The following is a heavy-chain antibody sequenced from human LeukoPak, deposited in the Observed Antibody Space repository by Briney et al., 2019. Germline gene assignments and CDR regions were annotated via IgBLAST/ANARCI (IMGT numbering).Heavy chain of an antibody. CDR1: GGSISSGTYY. J-gene: IGHJ4*02. Sequence: SETLSLTCTVYGGSISSGTYYWSWIRQPAGKGLEWIGRIYSSGSTNYNPSLKSRVTISVDTSKNQFSLKLSSVTAADTAVYYCARDRGPAAAIFDYWGQGTLVTVSS. D-gene: IGHD2-2*01. CDR3: ARDRGPAAAIFDY. V-gene: IGHV4-61*02. CDR2: IYSSGST.